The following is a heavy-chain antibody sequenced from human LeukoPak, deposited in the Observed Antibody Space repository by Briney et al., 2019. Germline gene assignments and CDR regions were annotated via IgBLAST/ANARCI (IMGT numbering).Heavy chain of an antibody. J-gene: IGHJ4*02. V-gene: IGHV3-33*08. CDR1: GFTFSNNA. D-gene: IGHD6-19*01. Sequence: GGSLRLSCAASGFTFSNNAMNWVRQAPGKGLEGVAVIWYDGSNENYADSVKGRFIISRDNSKNILYLEMNSLRAEDTAVYYCARVPYSSAWHFDYWGQGTLVTVSS. CDR3: ARVPYSSAWHFDY. CDR2: IWYDGSNE.